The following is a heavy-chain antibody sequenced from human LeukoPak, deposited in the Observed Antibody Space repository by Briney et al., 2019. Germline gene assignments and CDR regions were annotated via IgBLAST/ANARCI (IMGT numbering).Heavy chain of an antibody. CDR1: GFTFSGYS. J-gene: IGHJ4*02. V-gene: IGHV3-48*01. CDR2: ITSSSSAI. CDR3: ARVRGGYHFDY. D-gene: IGHD1-26*01. Sequence: GGSLRLSCAASGFTFSGYSMNWVRQAPGKGLEWVSYITSSSSAIYYADSVKGRFTISRDNARNSLYLQMNSLRAEDTAVYYCARVRGGYHFDYWGQGTLVTVSS.